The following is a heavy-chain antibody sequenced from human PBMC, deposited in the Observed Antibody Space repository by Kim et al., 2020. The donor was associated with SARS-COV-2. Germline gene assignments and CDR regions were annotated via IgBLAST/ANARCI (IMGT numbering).Heavy chain of an antibody. D-gene: IGHD6-19*01. J-gene: IGHJ5*02. CDR2: INHSGST. CDR1: GGSFSGYY. V-gene: IGHV4-34*01. Sequence: SETLSLTCAVYGGSFSGYYWSWIRQPPGKGLEWIGEINHSGSTNYNPSLKSRVTISVDTSKNQFSLKLSSVTAADTAVYYCARGHNRWLVTLSWFDPWGQGTLVTVSS. CDR3: ARGHNRWLVTLSWFDP.